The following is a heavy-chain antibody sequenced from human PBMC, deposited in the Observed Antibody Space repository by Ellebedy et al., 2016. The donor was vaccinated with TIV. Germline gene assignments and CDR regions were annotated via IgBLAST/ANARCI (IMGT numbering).Heavy chain of an antibody. Sequence: SETLSLTCTVSGGSISSYYWSWIRQPPGKGLEWIGYIYYSGSTNYNPSLKSRVTISLDTSKNQFSLNLGSVTAADTAVYYCAREKINYEYGLDVWGQGTTVSVSS. V-gene: IGHV4-59*12. CDR3: AREKINYEYGLDV. CDR1: GGSISSYY. D-gene: IGHD3-16*01. J-gene: IGHJ6*02. CDR2: IYYSGST.